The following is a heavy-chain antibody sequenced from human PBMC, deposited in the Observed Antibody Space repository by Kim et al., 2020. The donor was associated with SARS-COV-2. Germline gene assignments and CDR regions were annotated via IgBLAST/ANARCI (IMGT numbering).Heavy chain of an antibody. CDR3: ARGYISGSSAVDY. CDR1: GFTFSDYY. CDR2: ISNSGTKI. Sequence: GGSLRLSCAASGFTFSDYYMSWLRQAPGKGLEWLSYISNSGTKIFYGNSVKGRFTVSRDNARNSLYLQLNSLRAEDTAVYYCARGYISGSSAVDYWGQGTLVTVSS. D-gene: IGHD1-26*01. J-gene: IGHJ4*02. V-gene: IGHV3-11*01.